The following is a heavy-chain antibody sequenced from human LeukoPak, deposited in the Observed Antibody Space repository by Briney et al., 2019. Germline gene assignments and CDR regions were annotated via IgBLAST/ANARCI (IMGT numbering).Heavy chain of an antibody. CDR1: GYSFTSYW. J-gene: IGHJ4*02. V-gene: IGHV5-10-1*01. Sequence: GESLKISCKGSGYSFTSYWISWVRQMPGKGLEWMGRIDPSDSYTNYSPSFQGHATISADKPIGTAYLQWSSLKASDTAMYYCAAARITIFGVVITLGYWGQGTLVTVSS. CDR3: AAARITIFGVVITLGY. D-gene: IGHD3-3*01. CDR2: IDPSDSYT.